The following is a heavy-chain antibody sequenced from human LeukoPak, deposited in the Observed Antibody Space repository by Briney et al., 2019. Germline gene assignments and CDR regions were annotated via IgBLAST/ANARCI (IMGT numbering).Heavy chain of an antibody. V-gene: IGHV4-59*08. J-gene: IGHJ3*02. CDR3: ARIRGDSSGYSPAGAFDI. CDR2: IYYSGST. D-gene: IGHD3-22*01. CDR1: GGSISSYY. Sequence: PSETLSLTCTVSGGSISSYYWSWIRQPPGKGLEWIGYIYYSGSTNYYPSLKSRVTISVDTSKNQFSLKLSSVTAADTAVYYCARIRGDSSGYSPAGAFDIWGQGTMVTVSS.